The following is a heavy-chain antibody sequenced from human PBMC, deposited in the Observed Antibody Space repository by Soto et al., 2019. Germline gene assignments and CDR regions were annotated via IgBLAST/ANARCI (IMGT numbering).Heavy chain of an antibody. D-gene: IGHD1-7*01. CDR2: ISGYNGNT. J-gene: IGHJ4*02. V-gene: IGHV1-18*01. Sequence: QVHLLQSGDEVKKPGASVKVYCKASAYTYGLCCVRQAHEERLEWLGWISGYNGNTNYAQWLQGRVTMNLETAPNTASRELRSLTYDDSAVYYCARESITSSGTSQRFYYFDSWGQGTLVTVSS. CDR3: ARESITSSGTSQRFYYFDS. CDR1: AYTYG.